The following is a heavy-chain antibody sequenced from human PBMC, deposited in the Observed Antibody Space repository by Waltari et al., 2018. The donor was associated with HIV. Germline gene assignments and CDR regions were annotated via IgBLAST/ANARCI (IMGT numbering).Heavy chain of an antibody. D-gene: IGHD3-9*01. Sequence: QAQLQESGPGLVKPSGTLSLTCAVSGGSIIRPYWWAWVRQPPGKGLEWLGEIYHSGNTNYNPSLRSRLFITVDKPNDQFSLEMTSVSAGDTAVYYCARLASTGYYNGGYFDLWGRGTLVSVSP. CDR1: GGSIIRPYW. V-gene: IGHV4-4*02. J-gene: IGHJ2*01. CDR3: ARLASTGYYNGGYFDL. CDR2: IYHSGNT.